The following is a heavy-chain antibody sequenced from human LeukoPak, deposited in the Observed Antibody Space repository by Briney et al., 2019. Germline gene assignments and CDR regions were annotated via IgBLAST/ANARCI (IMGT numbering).Heavy chain of an antibody. V-gene: IGHV3-53*01. D-gene: IGHD2-2*01. CDR2: LYTGGGT. CDR1: GIPVAANY. J-gene: IGHJ5*02. Sequence: GESLRLSCAASGIPVAANYMTWVRQAPGKGLEFVSVLYTGGGTDYVDSVKGLFTISRDNSKNIVYLQMNTLRPEDTAVYFCARLRTQVGSTTQEGWFDPWGRGTLVTVSS. CDR3: ARLRTQVGSTTQEGWFDP.